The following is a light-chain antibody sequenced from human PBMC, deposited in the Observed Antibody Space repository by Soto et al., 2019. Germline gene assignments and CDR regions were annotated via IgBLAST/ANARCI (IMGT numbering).Light chain of an antibody. CDR1: QGIGSG. Sequence: AIQMTQSPSSLSASVGDRVTITCRASQGIGSGLGWYPQRPGKAPKLLIYSASSLQSGVPSRFNGSGSGTDFTLTISSLQPEDFATYYCLQDYAYPWTFGQGTKVEIK. J-gene: IGKJ1*01. V-gene: IGKV1-6*02. CDR2: SAS. CDR3: LQDYAYPWT.